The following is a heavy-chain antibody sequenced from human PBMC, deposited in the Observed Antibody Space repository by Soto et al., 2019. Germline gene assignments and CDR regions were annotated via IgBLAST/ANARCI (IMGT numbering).Heavy chain of an antibody. V-gene: IGHV3-30*04. D-gene: IGHD3-16*02. CDR1: GFTFSSYA. CDR2: ISYDGSNK. J-gene: IGHJ4*02. CDR3: ARDSDDYVWGSYPLYYFDY. Sequence: GGSLRLSCAASGFTFSSYAMHWVRQAPGKGLEWVAVISYDGSNKYYADSVKGRFTISRDNSKNTLYLQMNSLRAEDTAVYYCARDSDDYVWGSYPLYYFDYWGQGTLVTVSS.